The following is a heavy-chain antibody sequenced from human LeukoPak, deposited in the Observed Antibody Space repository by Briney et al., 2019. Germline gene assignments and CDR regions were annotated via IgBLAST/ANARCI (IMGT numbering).Heavy chain of an antibody. J-gene: IGHJ4*02. Sequence: PGGSLRLSCAASGFSVSSNYMTWVRQAPGKGLEWVSVIYSDGTTYYADSVKGRFIISRDNSKNTLYLQMSSLRAEDTAVYYCASDSIAVADGWAGFDYWGQGTLVTVSS. CDR1: GFSVSSNY. V-gene: IGHV3-53*01. CDR3: ASDSIAVADGWAGFDY. CDR2: IYSDGTT. D-gene: IGHD6-19*01.